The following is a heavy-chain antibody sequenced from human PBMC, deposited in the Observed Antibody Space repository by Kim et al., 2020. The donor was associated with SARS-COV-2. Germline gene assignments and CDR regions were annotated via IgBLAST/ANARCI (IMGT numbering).Heavy chain of an antibody. CDR2: ISDSGGSA. J-gene: IGHJ6*01. CDR1: GFTFSDYA. D-gene: IGHD3-9*01. Sequence: GGSLRLSCAASGFTFSDYAVTWVRQAPGKGLEWVSDISDSGGSAYNADPVKGRFTVSRDNSRNTLYLQMKSLRAEDTALYYCARSNILTGYYSRNRYGM. V-gene: IGHV3-23*01. CDR3: ARSNILTGYYSRNRYGM.